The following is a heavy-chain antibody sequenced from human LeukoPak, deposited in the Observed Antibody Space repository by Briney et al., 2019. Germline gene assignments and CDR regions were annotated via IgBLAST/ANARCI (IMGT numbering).Heavy chain of an antibody. CDR1: AFIFDDYG. V-gene: IGHV3-20*04. CDR2: INWNGGST. Sequence: RAGGCLSLSCAASAFIFDDYGMSSVRQAPGKGLEWVSGINWNGGSTGYADSVKGRFTISRDNAKNSMYLQMNSLRAEDTALYYCAREIRKYYYDSSGYYQLDYWGQGTLVTVSS. D-gene: IGHD3-22*01. CDR3: AREIRKYYYDSSGYYQLDY. J-gene: IGHJ4*02.